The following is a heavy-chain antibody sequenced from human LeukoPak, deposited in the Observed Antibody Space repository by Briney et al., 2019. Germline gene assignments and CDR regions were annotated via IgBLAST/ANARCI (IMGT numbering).Heavy chain of an antibody. J-gene: IGHJ3*01. D-gene: IGHD7-27*01. CDR3: AREDDSWGPNNLDL. CDR2: IDTSSSTM. V-gene: IGHV3-48*02. Sequence: GGSLRLSRAASAFTHSDYSMNWVRQAPGKGLEWISYIDTSSSTMYYADSVMGRFTISRDNAKESLYLQMNSHRDEDTAVYYCAREDDSWGPNNLDLWGQGTMVTVSS. CDR1: AFTHSDYS.